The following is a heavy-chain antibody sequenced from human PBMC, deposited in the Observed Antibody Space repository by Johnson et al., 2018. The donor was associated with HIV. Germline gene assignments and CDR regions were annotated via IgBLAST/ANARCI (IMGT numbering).Heavy chain of an antibody. CDR3: ARDAMYSRSWPDAFDI. D-gene: IGHD6-13*01. J-gene: IGHJ3*02. Sequence: QVQLVESGGGVVQPGRSLRLSCAASGFTFSSYALHWVRQAPGKGLEWVAVISYDGSNIYSADSVKGRFTISRDNSKNTLYLKMNSLRPEDTAVYYCARDAMYSRSWPDAFDIWGQGTMVTVSP. CDR2: ISYDGSNI. CDR1: GFTFSSYA. V-gene: IGHV3-30-3*01.